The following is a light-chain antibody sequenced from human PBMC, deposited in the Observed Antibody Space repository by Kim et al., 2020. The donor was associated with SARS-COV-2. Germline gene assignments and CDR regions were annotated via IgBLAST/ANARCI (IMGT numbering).Light chain of an antibody. J-gene: IGLJ2*01. V-gene: IGLV1-47*01. CDR1: RSNFGSHS. Sequence: GQRVTISCSESRSNFGSHSVHWYQQFPGTAPKLLIYSTTHRPSGVPDRFSGSKSGTSASLAISGLRSEDETDYYCAAWDDSLSGLVFGGGTQLTVL. CDR3: AAWDDSLSGLV. CDR2: STT.